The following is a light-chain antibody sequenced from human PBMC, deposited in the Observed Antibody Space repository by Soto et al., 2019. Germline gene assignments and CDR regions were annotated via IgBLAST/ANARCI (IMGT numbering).Light chain of an antibody. J-gene: IGKJ3*01. CDR2: GAS. V-gene: IGKV3-15*01. Sequence: EIVMTESPATLSVSPGERATLSCWASQSVGTNLAWYQQKPGQAPRLLLYGASTRASDIPARFSGSGSGTEFTLTISSLQSEDFAVYFCQQYNNWPCTFGPGTKVDIK. CDR3: QQYNNWPCT. CDR1: QSVGTN.